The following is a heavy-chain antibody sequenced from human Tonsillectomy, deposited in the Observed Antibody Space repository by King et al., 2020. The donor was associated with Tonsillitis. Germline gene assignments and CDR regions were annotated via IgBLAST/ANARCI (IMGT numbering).Heavy chain of an antibody. Sequence: QLVQSGAEVKKPGSSVKVSCKASGGTFSSYAVTWVRQAPGQGLEWMGRIIPIVGIANYAQKFKGRVTITADKSTSTAYMELSSLRSEDTAVYYYARDWAVALETGAFDIWGQGTMVTVSS. CDR1: GGTFSSYA. CDR3: ARDWAVALETGAFDI. CDR2: IIPIVGIA. D-gene: IGHD6-19*01. V-gene: IGHV1-69*04. J-gene: IGHJ3*02.